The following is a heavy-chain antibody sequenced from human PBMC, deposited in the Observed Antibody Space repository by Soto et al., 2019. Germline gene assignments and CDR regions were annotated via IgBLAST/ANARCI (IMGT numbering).Heavy chain of an antibody. CDR3: ARGVRYDILTGYYASDYYYYMDV. J-gene: IGHJ6*03. CDR1: GYTFTSYY. D-gene: IGHD3-9*01. V-gene: IGHV1-46*03. Sequence: ASVKVSCKASGYTFTSYYMHWVRQAPGQGLEWMGIINPSGGSTSYPQKFQGRVTMTRDTSTSTVYMELSSLRSEDTAVYYCARGVRYDILTGYYASDYYYYMDVWGKGTTVTVS. CDR2: INPSGGST.